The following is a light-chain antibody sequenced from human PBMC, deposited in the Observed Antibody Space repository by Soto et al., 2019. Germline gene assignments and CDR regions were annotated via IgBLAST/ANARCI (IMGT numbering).Light chain of an antibody. CDR3: FSYAGSTYV. J-gene: IGLJ1*01. CDR2: EGT. Sequence: QSALTQPASVSGSPGQSITISCTGTISDVGSYKFVSWYQQYPGKVPKFMIYEGTKRPAGFSNRFSCSKSGNTASLTISGLQAEDEADYYGFSYAGSTYVFGTGTKVAVL. V-gene: IGLV2-23*01. CDR1: ISDVGSYKF.